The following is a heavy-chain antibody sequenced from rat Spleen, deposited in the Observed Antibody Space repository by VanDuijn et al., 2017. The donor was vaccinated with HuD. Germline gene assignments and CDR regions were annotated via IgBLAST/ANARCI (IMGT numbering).Heavy chain of an antibody. V-gene: IGHV5-7*01. J-gene: IGHJ2*01. CDR3: SRGTYYRH. Sequence: EVQLVESDGGLVQPGRSLKLSCAASGFTFSDYNMAWVRQAPKKGLEWVATISYDGSSTYYRDSVKGRFTISRDIAKSTLYLQMNSLTSEDTATYYCSRGTYYRHWGQGVMVTVSS. CDR2: ISYDGSST. D-gene: IGHD1-9*01. CDR1: GFTFSDYN.